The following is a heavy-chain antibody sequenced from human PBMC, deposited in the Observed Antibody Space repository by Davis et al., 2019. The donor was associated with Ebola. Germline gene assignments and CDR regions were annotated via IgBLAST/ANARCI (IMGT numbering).Heavy chain of an antibody. J-gene: IGHJ4*02. Sequence: ASVQVSCKASGYTFTSYGISWVRQAPGQGLEWMGWISAYNGNTNYAQKLQGRVTMTTDTSTSTAYMELRSLRSDDTAVYYCARDRGLIAAAGTKDYWGQGTLVTVSS. CDR2: ISAYNGNT. D-gene: IGHD6-13*01. V-gene: IGHV1-18*01. CDR3: ARDRGLIAAAGTKDY. CDR1: GYTFTSYG.